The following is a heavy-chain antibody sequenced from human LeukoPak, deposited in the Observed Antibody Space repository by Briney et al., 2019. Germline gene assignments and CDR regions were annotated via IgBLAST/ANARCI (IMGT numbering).Heavy chain of an antibody. V-gene: IGHV3-21*01. Sequence: GGSLGLSRAASGFTFSSYSMNWVRQAPGKGLEWVSSISSSSSYIYYADSVKGRFTISRDNAKNSLYLQMNSLRAEDTAVYYCARGISLVVPAADYWGQGTLVTVSS. CDR3: ARGISLVVPAADY. CDR1: GFTFSSYS. J-gene: IGHJ4*02. CDR2: ISSSSSYI. D-gene: IGHD2-2*01.